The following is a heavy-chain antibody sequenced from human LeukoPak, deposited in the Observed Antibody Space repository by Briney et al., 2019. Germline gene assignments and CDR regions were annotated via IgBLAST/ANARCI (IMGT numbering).Heavy chain of an antibody. CDR2: IYYRGNT. CDR3: ARRGDYGDFFDY. V-gene: IGHV4-39*07. J-gene: IGHJ4*02. D-gene: IGHD4-17*01. Sequence: SETLSLTCTVSGGSISGSSYYWGWIRQPPGKGLEWIGTIYYRGNTYYNPSLKSRVSISVDTSKNQFSLKLSSVTAADTAVYYCARRGDYGDFFDYWGQGTLVTVSS. CDR1: GGSISGSSYY.